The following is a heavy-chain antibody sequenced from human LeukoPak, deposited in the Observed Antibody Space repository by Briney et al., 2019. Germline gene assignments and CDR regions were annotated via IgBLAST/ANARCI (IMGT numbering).Heavy chain of an antibody. D-gene: IGHD1-1*01. V-gene: IGHV4-34*01. CDR2: INHSGST. CDR3: ARGLVGTKYYYYYDMDV. CDR1: GGSFSGYY. J-gene: IGHJ6*03. Sequence: SETLSLTCAVYGGSFSGYYWSWIRQPPGKGLEWIGEINHSGSTNYNPSLKSRVTISVDTSKNQFSLKLSSVTAADTAVYYGARGLVGTKYYYYYDMDVWGKGTTVTVSS.